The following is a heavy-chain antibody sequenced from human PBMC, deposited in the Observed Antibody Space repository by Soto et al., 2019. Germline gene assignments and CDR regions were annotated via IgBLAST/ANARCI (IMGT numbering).Heavy chain of an antibody. CDR3: ASILWASGCLDY. Sequence: ASVEVCCKASGYTFTSYAIHWVRQAPGQRLEWMGWINAGNGNTKYSQKFQGRVTITRDTSASTAYMELSSLRSEDTAVYYCASILWASGCLDYWGQGTLVTVSS. CDR1: GYTFTSYA. CDR2: INAGNGNT. D-gene: IGHD6-19*01. J-gene: IGHJ4*02. V-gene: IGHV1-3*01.